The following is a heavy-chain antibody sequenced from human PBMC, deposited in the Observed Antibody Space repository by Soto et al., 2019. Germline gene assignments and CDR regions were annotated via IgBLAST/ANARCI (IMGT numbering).Heavy chain of an antibody. CDR2: IYWDDDK. Sequence: SGPTLVNPTQTLTLTCTFSGFSLSTSGVGVGWIRQPPGEALEWLALIYWDDDKRYSPSLKNRLTITKDTSKNQVVLTMTNMDPVDTATYYCAHRRGIRTVTTFDYWGQGTLVTVSS. D-gene: IGHD4-17*01. CDR3: AHRRGIRTVTTFDY. CDR1: GFSLSTSGVG. J-gene: IGHJ4*02. V-gene: IGHV2-5*02.